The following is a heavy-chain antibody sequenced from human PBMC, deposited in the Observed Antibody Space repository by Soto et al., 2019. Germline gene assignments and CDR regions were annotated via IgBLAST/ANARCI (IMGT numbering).Heavy chain of an antibody. CDR3: ERALSDAFDI. Sequence: LRLSCPAPIFTLSEYYMGCIRQAPGKGLEWVSYISSSSSYTNYAYSVKGRFTISRDNAKNSLYLQITSLRAEDTAVYYCERALSDAFDIWGQGTMVTVSS. J-gene: IGHJ3*02. CDR2: ISSSSSYT. V-gene: IGHV3-11*05. CDR1: IFTLSEYY.